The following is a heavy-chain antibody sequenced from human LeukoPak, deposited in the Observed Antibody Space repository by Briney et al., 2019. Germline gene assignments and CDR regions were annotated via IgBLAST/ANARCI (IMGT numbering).Heavy chain of an antibody. CDR3: AELGITMIGGV. CDR1: GFTFDDYG. Sequence: GGSLRLSCAASGFTFDDYGMSWVRQAPGKGLEWVSGINWNGGSTGYADSVKGRFTISRDNAKNSLYLQMNSLRAEDTAVYYCAELGITMIGGVWGKGTTVAISS. V-gene: IGHV3-20*04. J-gene: IGHJ6*04. D-gene: IGHD3-10*02. CDR2: INWNGGST.